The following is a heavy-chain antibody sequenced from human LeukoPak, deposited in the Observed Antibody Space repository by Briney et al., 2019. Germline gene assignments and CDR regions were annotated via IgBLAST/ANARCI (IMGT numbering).Heavy chain of an antibody. V-gene: IGHV3-21*01. CDR1: GFTFSSYS. CDR3: AKVRLGYCSGGSCSRGGTHMDV. J-gene: IGHJ6*03. CDR2: ISSSSSYI. Sequence: GGSLRLSCAASGFTFSSYSMNWVRQAPGKGLEWVSSISSSSSYIYYADSVKGRFTISRDKSKNTLYLQMNSLRAEDTAVYYCAKVRLGYCSGGSCSRGGTHMDVWGKGTTVTISS. D-gene: IGHD2-15*01.